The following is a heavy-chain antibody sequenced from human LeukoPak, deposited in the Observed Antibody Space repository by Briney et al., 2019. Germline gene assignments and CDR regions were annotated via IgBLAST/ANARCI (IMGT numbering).Heavy chain of an antibody. CDR2: IKQDGSEK. CDR1: GFTFSSYW. Sequence: PGGSLRLSCAAPGFTFSSYWMSWVRQAPGKGLEWVANIKQDGSEKYYVDSVKGRFTISRDNAKNSLYLQMNSLRAEDTAVYYCARDRYYFDYWGQGTLVTVSS. CDR3: ARDRYYFDY. V-gene: IGHV3-7*01. J-gene: IGHJ4*02.